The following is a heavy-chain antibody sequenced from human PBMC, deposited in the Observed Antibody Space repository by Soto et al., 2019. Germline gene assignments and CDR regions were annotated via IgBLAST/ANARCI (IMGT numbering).Heavy chain of an antibody. Sequence: SETLSLTFTVSGGSINTFYWSWVRQPAGTGLEWSGRIFSSGSTSFNPSLESRVAMSVDTSKNYFSLNLSSVTAADMAVYYCAREGSYSAYNFAHGIQLWSFDFWGQGALVTVSS. CDR1: GGSINTFY. CDR2: IFSSGST. CDR3: AREGSYSAYNFAHGIQLWSFDF. D-gene: IGHD5-12*01. J-gene: IGHJ4*02. V-gene: IGHV4-4*07.